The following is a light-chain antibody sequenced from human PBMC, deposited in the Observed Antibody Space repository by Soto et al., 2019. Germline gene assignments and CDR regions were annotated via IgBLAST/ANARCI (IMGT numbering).Light chain of an antibody. CDR3: QSYDSRLYWV. V-gene: IGLV1-40*01. J-gene: IGLJ3*02. Sequence: QSVLTQPPSASGTPGQRVTISCSGSSSNIGSNYVYWYQQLPGTAPKLLIYGNTNRPSGVPDRFSGSKSGTSASLAITGLQAEDEADYYCQSYDSRLYWVLGGGTKVTVL. CDR2: GNT. CDR1: SSNIGSNY.